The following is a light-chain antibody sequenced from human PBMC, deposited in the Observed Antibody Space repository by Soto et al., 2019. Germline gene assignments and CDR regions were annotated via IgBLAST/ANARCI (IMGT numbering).Light chain of an antibody. CDR2: KAS. CDR3: QEYNTYSGT. J-gene: IGKJ1*01. CDR1: QSISSW. V-gene: IGKV1-5*03. Sequence: IQMTQSPSTLSASVADRVTITCRASQSISSWLAWYQQKPGKAPKLLTYKASILESGAPSRLSGSGSGTEFTGTISSLHSDEFETYYCQEYNTYSGTMGQGTKVEIE.